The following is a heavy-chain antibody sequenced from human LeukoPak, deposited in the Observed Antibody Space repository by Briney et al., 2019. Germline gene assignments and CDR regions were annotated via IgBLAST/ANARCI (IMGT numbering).Heavy chain of an antibody. J-gene: IGHJ4*02. CDR2: IYYSGST. V-gene: IGHV4-39*07. CDR1: GGSISSSSYY. Sequence: PSETLSLTCTVSGGSISSSSYYWGWIRQPPGKGLEWIVSIYYSGSTYYNPSLKSRVTISVETSKNQFSLKLSSVTAADTAVYYCARAPTLDYWGQGTLVTVSS. CDR3: ARAPTLDY.